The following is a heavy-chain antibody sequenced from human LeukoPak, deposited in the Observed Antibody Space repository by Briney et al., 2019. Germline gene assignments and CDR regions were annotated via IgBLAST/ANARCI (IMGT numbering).Heavy chain of an antibody. Sequence: ASVKVSCKASGGTFSSYAITWVRQAPGQGLEWMGRIIPIVDTADYAQNFRDRVTITADKSTSTVYMELSSLRSEDTAVYYCASSRDSSGKLDDYWGQGTLVTVSS. D-gene: IGHD3-22*01. CDR3: ASSRDSSGKLDDY. CDR1: GGTFSSYA. J-gene: IGHJ4*02. V-gene: IGHV1-69*04. CDR2: IIPIVDTA.